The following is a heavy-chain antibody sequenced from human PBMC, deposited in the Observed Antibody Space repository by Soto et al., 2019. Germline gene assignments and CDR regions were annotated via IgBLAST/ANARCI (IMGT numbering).Heavy chain of an antibody. J-gene: IGHJ6*02. CDR2: IKSKTDGGTT. Sequence: GSLRLSCAASGFTFSNAWMSWVRQAPGKGLEWVGRIKSKTDGGTTDYAAPVKGRFTISRDDSKNTLYLQMNSLKTEDTAVYYCTTIVSDYYDSSGYYYGMDVWGQGTTVTVSS. D-gene: IGHD3-22*01. CDR3: TTIVSDYYDSSGYYYGMDV. V-gene: IGHV3-15*01. CDR1: GFTFSNAW.